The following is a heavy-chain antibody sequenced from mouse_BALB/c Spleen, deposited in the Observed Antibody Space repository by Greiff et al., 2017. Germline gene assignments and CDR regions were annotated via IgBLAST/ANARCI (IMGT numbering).Heavy chain of an antibody. J-gene: IGHJ3*01. CDR1: GFSLSRYS. D-gene: IGHD4-1*01. CDR3: ARNSELGRGFAY. V-gene: IGHV2-6-4*01. CDR2: IWGGGST. Sequence: VQRVESGPGLVAPSQSLSITCTVSGFSLSRYSVHWVRQPPGKGLEWLGMIWGGGSTDYNSALKSRLSISKDNSKSQVFLKMNSLQTDDTAMYYCARNSELGRGFAYWGQGTLVTVSA.